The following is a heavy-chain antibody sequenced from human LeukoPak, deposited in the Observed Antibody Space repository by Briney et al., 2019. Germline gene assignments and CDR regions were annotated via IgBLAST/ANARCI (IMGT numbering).Heavy chain of an antibody. J-gene: IGHJ2*01. CDR1: GFTFSDFW. Sequence: PGGSLRLSCAASGFTFSDFWMHWVRRDPGKGLVWVSRINTDESTITYADSVKGRFTISRDNAKNTLYLQMNRLRAEDTAVYYCARGVLGVTIEWYLDLWGRGTLVTVSS. CDR3: ARGVLGVTIEWYLDL. V-gene: IGHV3-74*03. CDR2: INTDESTI. D-gene: IGHD3-10*01.